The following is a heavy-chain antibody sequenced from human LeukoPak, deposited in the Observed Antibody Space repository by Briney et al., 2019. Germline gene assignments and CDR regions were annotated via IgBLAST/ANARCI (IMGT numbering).Heavy chain of an antibody. Sequence: GGSLRLSCAASGFSVSNSYMSWVRQAPGKGLEWVSVLYNDGSTYYTDSVKGRFTISRGNSKNTLYLQMNSLRAEDTAVYYCAKDTMIVVVNNWFDPWGQGTLVTVSS. J-gene: IGHJ5*02. CDR1: GFSVSNSY. CDR2: LYNDGST. V-gene: IGHV3-53*01. CDR3: AKDTMIVVVNNWFDP. D-gene: IGHD3-22*01.